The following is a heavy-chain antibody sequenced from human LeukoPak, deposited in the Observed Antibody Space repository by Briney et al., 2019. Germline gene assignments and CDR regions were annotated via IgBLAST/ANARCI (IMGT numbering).Heavy chain of an antibody. V-gene: IGHV3-48*03. Sequence: GGSLRLSCAASGFTFSSYEMNWIRQAPGKGLEWVSYISSSGSTIYYADSVKGRFTISRDNAKNSLYLQMNSLRAEDTAVYYCARVGSGSKYNWFDPWGQGTLVTVSS. CDR3: ARVGSGSKYNWFDP. D-gene: IGHD1-26*01. J-gene: IGHJ5*02. CDR1: GFTFSSYE. CDR2: ISSSGSTI.